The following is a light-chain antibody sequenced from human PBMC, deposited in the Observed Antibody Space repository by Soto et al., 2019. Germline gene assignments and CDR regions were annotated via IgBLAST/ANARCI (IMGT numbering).Light chain of an antibody. CDR1: QSISSW. V-gene: IGKV1-5*03. J-gene: IGKJ1*01. CDR2: KVS. Sequence: DIQMTQSPSTLSAYVGDRVTITCRASQSISSWLAWYQQKPGKAPKLLIYKVSSLENGVPSRFSGGGSGTECTLTISSLQPDDFATYYCQLYSSLWTFGQGTRVQIK. CDR3: QLYSSLWT.